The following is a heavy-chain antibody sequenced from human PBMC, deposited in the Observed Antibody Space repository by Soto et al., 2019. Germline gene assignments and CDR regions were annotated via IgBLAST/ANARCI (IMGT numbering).Heavy chain of an antibody. CDR2: ISAYNGKT. CDR1: GYTXTSYG. D-gene: IGHD1-1*01. CDR3: ARGHPGLERLDY. Sequence: SXKVSFKASGYTXTSYGIGLVRQAPGQGLEWMGWISAYNGKTNYAQKLQGRVTMTTDTSTSTAYMELRSLRSDDTAVYYCARGHPGLERLDYWGQGTLGTVSS. V-gene: IGHV1-18*04. J-gene: IGHJ4*02.